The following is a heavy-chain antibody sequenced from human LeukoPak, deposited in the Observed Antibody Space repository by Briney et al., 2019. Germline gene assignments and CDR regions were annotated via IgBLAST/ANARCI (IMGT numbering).Heavy chain of an antibody. Sequence: SVKVSCKASGGTFSSYAISWVRQAPGQGLEWMGRIIPIFGTANYAQKFQGRVTITTDESTSTAYMELSSLRSEDTAVYYCARGRTGSSGWYGYWGQGTLITVSS. V-gene: IGHV1-69*05. CDR2: IIPIFGTA. D-gene: IGHD6-19*01. J-gene: IGHJ4*02. CDR1: GGTFSSYA. CDR3: ARGRTGSSGWYGY.